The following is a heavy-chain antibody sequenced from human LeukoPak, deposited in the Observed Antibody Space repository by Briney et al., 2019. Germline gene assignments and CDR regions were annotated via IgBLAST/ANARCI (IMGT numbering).Heavy chain of an antibody. D-gene: IGHD3-22*01. CDR1: GYTFTGYY. J-gene: IGHJ4*02. Sequence: ASVKVSCKASGYTFTGYYMHWVRQAPGQGLEWMGWINPNSGGTNYAQKSQGRVTMTRDTSISTAYMELSRLRSDDTAVYYCARGGPYDSSGYYYEFDYWGQGTLVTVSS. V-gene: IGHV1-2*02. CDR2: INPNSGGT. CDR3: ARGGPYDSSGYYYEFDY.